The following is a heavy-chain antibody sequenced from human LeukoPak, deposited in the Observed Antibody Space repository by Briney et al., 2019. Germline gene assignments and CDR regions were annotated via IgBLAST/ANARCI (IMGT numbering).Heavy chain of an antibody. D-gene: IGHD1-7*01. CDR2: FSSGGSA. CDR1: GGSISSSSYY. J-gene: IGHJ4*02. Sequence: SETLSLTCIVPGGSISSSSYYWAWIRQSPGKGLEWIGTFSSGGSAYYNPSLTSRVSISKDTSDNQFSLRLYSVTAADTAVYYCARKQIGTMYDVWGQGTQVTVSS. CDR3: ARKQIGTMYDV. V-gene: IGHV4-39*07.